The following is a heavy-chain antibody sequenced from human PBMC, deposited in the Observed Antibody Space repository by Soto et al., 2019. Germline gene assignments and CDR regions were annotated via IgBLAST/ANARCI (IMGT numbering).Heavy chain of an antibody. J-gene: IGHJ4*02. V-gene: IGHV3-7*01. CDR2: IKQDGTKQ. Sequence: GGSLRLSCAASGLTFINYWMSWVRQVPGKGLEWVANIKQDGTKQYYVDSVKGRFIISRDNAKKSLFLQMNGLRAEDTAVYYCARDGGYSGFDFFDYWGQGTLVTVSS. CDR1: GLTFINYW. D-gene: IGHD5-12*01. CDR3: ARDGGYSGFDFFDY.